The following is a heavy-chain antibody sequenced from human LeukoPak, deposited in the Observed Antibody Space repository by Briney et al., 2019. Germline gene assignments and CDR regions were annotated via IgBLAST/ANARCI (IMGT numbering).Heavy chain of an antibody. V-gene: IGHV3-23*01. CDR1: GFTFSSYT. CDR3: ASQGYCSGGSCSSNY. J-gene: IGHJ4*02. Sequence: GGSLRLSCAASGFTFSSYTMSWVRQAPGKGLEWVSTITTSDGNTYYADSVKGRFTISRDNSKNTLYLQMNSLRAEDTAVYYCASQGYCSGGSCSSNYWGQGTLVTVSS. CDR2: ITTSDGNT. D-gene: IGHD2-15*01.